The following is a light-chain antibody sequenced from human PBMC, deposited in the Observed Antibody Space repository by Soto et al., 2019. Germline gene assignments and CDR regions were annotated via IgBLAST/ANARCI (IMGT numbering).Light chain of an antibody. CDR2: GAS. J-gene: IGKJ1*01. CDR3: QQYGSSGT. V-gene: IGKV3-20*01. Sequence: EIVLTQSPATLSLCPGERATLSCRASQSVSSYLAWYQQKPGQAPRLLIYGASNRATGTPDRFIGSGSGTVFPLTISRLEPEYVAVYYCQQYGSSGTFGQGTKVDIK. CDR1: QSVSSY.